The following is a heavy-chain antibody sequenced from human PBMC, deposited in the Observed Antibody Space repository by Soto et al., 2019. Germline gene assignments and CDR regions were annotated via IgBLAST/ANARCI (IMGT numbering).Heavy chain of an antibody. D-gene: IGHD2-2*01. V-gene: IGHV1-69*13. Sequence: ASVKVSCKASGDTFSTYTITWMRQAPGQGLEWMGGIIPRSATSNYAQKFQGRVTITADESTSTAYMELSSLRSEDTAVYYCARHSYCSSICWFDPWGQGTLVTVSS. CDR1: GDTFSTYT. CDR2: IIPRSATS. J-gene: IGHJ5*02. CDR3: ARHSYCSSICWFDP.